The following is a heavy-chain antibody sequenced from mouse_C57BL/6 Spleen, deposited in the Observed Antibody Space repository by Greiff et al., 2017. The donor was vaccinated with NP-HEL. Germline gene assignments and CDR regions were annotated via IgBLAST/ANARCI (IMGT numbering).Heavy chain of an antibody. CDR3: ARGLNFYDYEGSYAMDY. Sequence: QVQLKESGAELMKPGASVKLSCKATGYTFTGYWIEWVKQRPGHGLEWIGEILPGSGSTNYNEKFKGKATFTADTSSNTAYMQLSSLTTEDSAIYYCARGLNFYDYEGSYAMDYWGQGTSVTVSS. J-gene: IGHJ4*01. CDR2: ILPGSGST. D-gene: IGHD2-4*01. V-gene: IGHV1-9*01. CDR1: GYTFTGYW.